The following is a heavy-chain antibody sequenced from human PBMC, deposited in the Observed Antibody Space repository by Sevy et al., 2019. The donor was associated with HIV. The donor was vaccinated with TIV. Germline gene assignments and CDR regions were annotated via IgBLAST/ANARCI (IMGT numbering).Heavy chain of an antibody. Sequence: GGSLRLSCAASGFTFSSYAMHWVRQAPGKGLEWVAVISYDGSNKYYADSVKGRFTISRDNSKNTLYLQMNSLRDEDTAVYYCAANYYDSSGYYYADAFDIWGQGTMVTVSS. CDR2: ISYDGSNK. J-gene: IGHJ3*02. CDR3: AANYYDSSGYYYADAFDI. CDR1: GFTFSSYA. D-gene: IGHD3-22*01. V-gene: IGHV3-30-3*01.